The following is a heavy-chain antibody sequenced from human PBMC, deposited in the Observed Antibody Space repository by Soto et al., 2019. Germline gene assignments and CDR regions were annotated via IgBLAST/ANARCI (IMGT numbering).Heavy chain of an antibody. CDR3: ARAQKIFGIITAFDY. CDR1: GGSINSGGYY. D-gene: IGHD3-3*01. CDR2: IYYSGST. J-gene: IGHJ4*02. V-gene: IGHV4-31*03. Sequence: PSETLSLTCTVTGGSINSGGYYWSWIRQHPGKGLEWIGYIYYSGSTYYNPSLKSRVTISVDTSKNQFSLKLTSVTAADTAVYFCARAQKIFGIITAFDYWGQGTLVTVSS.